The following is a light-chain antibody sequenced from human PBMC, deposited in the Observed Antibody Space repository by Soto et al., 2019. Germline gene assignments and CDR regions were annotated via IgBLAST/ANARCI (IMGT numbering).Light chain of an antibody. CDR3: CSDAGSRV. CDR2: ESS. V-gene: IGLV2-23*01. Sequence: QSALTQPASVSGSPGQSITISCTGTSSDVGSYNLVSWYQQHPGKAPKLMIYESSKRPSGVSNRFSGSNSGNTASLTISGLQAEDEADYYCCSDAGSRVFGGGTKLTVL. CDR1: SSDVGSYNL. J-gene: IGLJ3*02.